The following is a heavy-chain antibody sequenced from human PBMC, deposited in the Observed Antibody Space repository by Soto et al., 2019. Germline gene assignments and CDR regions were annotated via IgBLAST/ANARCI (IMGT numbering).Heavy chain of an antibody. V-gene: IGHV1-8*02. J-gene: IGHJ5*02. CDR2: MNPGSGKT. D-gene: IGHD6-13*01. Sequence: QVQLMQSGAEVKEPGASVRVSCKASGYTFINFDISWVRQATGQGLEWMGWMNPGSGKTGYASKFQGRVTMARDASTSTAHLELRSLTSEDTAIYYCARMASAGTLNWFDPWGQGSLVTVSS. CDR1: GYTFINFD. CDR3: ARMASAGTLNWFDP.